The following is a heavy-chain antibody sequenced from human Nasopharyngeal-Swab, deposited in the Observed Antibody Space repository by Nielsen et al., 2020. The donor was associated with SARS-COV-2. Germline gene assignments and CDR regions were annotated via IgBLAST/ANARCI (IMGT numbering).Heavy chain of an antibody. CDR2: IKEVESEK. V-gene: IGHV3-7*03. Sequence: GESLKISCTASGFTFSSYWMSWVRQAPGKGLEWVASIKEVESEKQYVDSVKGRFTISRDNAKNSLFLQMNNLRVDDTAVYYCARGFDPWGQGTLVTVSS. J-gene: IGHJ5*02. CDR3: ARGFDP. CDR1: GFTFSSYW.